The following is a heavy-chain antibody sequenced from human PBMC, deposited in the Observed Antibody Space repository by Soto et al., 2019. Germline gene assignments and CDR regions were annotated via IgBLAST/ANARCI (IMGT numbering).Heavy chain of an antibody. J-gene: IGHJ3*02. V-gene: IGHV1-69*18. D-gene: IGHD2-15*01. Sequence: QVHLVQSGAEVKKPGSSVTVACTASGGTLTSFTIYWVRQAPGQGFEWMGRFIQRIDKINYAQKFQGRVTLSADESSITAYLELSSLTSEDTAVYYCARGWVEEAFDIWGQGTLVTMSS. CDR2: FIQRIDKI. CDR1: GGTLTSFT. CDR3: ARGWVEEAFDI.